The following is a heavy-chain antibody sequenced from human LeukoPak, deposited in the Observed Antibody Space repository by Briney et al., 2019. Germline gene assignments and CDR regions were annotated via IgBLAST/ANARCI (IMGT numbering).Heavy chain of an antibody. CDR3: AKGGSQRYFYDSRGYYVDY. J-gene: IGHJ4*02. D-gene: IGHD3-22*01. CDR2: IWFDGSVH. CDR1: GFNFSGTG. V-gene: IGHV3-33*03. Sequence: PGGSLRLSCAASGFNFSGTGMHWVRQAPSKGLEWVAVIWFDGSVHYYADSVQGRFSLSRDNSKNTLYLHMNSLTADDSAVYYCAKGGSQRYFYDSRGYYVDYWGQGTLVTVSS.